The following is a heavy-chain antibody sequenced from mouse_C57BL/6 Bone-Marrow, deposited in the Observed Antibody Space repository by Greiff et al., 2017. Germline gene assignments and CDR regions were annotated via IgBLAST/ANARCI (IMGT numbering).Heavy chain of an antibody. V-gene: IGHV7-3*01. CDR1: GFTFTDYY. CDR3: ARYYYGSSAMDY. J-gene: IGHJ4*01. Sequence: EVQGVESGGGLVQPGGSLSLSCAASGFTFTDYYMSWVRQPPGKALEWLGFIRNKANGYTTEYSASVKGRFTISRDNSQSILYLQMNALRAEDSAAYYCARYYYGSSAMDYWGQGTSVTVSS. CDR2: IRNKANGYTT. D-gene: IGHD1-1*01.